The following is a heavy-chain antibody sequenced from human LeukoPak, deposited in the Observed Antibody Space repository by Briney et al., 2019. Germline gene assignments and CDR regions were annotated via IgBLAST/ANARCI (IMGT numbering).Heavy chain of an antibody. V-gene: IGHV1-18*01. J-gene: IGHJ3*02. CDR3: ASGLSDYYGSGSYAFDI. CDR2: ISAYNGNT. CDR1: GYTFTSYG. D-gene: IGHD3-10*01. Sequence: EASVKASCKASGYTFTSYGISWVRQAPGQGLEWMGWISAYNGNTNYAQKLQGRVTMTTDTSTSTAYMELRSLRSDDTAVYYCASGLSDYYGSGSYAFDIWGQGTMVTVSS.